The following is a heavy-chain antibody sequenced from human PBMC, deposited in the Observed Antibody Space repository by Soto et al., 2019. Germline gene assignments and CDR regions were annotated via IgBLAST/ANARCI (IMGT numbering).Heavy chain of an antibody. V-gene: IGHV3-64D*06. CDR1: GFTFNSYA. Sequence: PVGSLRLSCSASGFTFNSYAMHWVRQAPGKGLEYVSAISSNGGSTYYGDSVKGRFTISRDNSKNTLYLQMSSLRAEDTAVYYCVKGAITMVRGVIAWAEYLNPWGQGTLVTVSS. CDR2: ISSNGGST. CDR3: VKGAITMVRGVIAWAEYLNP. D-gene: IGHD3-10*01. J-gene: IGHJ1*01.